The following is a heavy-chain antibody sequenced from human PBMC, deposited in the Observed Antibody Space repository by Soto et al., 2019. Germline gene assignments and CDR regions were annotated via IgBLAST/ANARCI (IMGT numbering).Heavy chain of an antibody. CDR1: GGTFSSYT. CDR3: SRGVASLVDS. J-gene: IGHJ4*02. D-gene: IGHD2-15*01. V-gene: IGHV1-69*02. Sequence: QVQLVQSGAEVKKPGSSVRVSCTPSGGTFSSYTISWVRQAPGQGLEWMGRIVPITGMTRYAQKFQGRLTITAVTSTTTAYLELSRLTSEDSAVYFCSRGVASLVDSWGQGTQVTVSS. CDR2: IVPITGMT.